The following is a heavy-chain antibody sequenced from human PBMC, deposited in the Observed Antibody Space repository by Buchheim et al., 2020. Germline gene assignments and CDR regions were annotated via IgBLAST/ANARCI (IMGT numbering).Heavy chain of an antibody. V-gene: IGHV4-34*01. Sequence: QVQLQQWGAGLLKPSETLSLTCAVYGGSFSGYYWSWIRQPPGKGLEWIGEINHSGSTNYNPSLTSRVTISVDTSKNQFYLNLSSVTAADTAVYYCARGGYRNYYGMDVWGQGTT. D-gene: IGHD1-1*01. J-gene: IGHJ6*02. CDR3: ARGGYRNYYGMDV. CDR2: INHSGST. CDR1: GGSFSGYY.